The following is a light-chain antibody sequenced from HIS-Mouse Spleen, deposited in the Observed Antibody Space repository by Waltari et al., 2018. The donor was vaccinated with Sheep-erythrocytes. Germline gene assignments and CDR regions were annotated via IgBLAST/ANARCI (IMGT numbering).Light chain of an antibody. CDR3: CSYAGSSTLL. CDR2: EGS. J-gene: IGLJ2*01. Sequence: QSALTQPASVSGSPGQSITISCTGTSSVVGSYNLVSWYQQHPGKAPKLMIYEGSKRPSGVSNRFSGSKSGNTASLTISGLQAEDEADYYCCSYAGSSTLLFGGGTKLTVL. CDR1: SSVVGSYNL. V-gene: IGLV2-23*01.